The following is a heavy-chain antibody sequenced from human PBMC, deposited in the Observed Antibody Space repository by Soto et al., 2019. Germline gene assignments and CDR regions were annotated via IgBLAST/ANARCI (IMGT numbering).Heavy chain of an antibody. D-gene: IGHD1-7*01. J-gene: IGHJ6*02. CDR1: GGSISSSSYY. CDR2: IYYSGST. Sequence: SETLSLTCTVSGGSISSSSYYWGWIRQPPGKGLEWIGSIYYSGSTYYNPSLKSRVTISVDTSKNQFSLKLSSVTAADTAVYYCARRWYGTLLTYYYYGMDVWGQGTTVTVSS. CDR3: ARRWYGTLLTYYYYGMDV. V-gene: IGHV4-39*01.